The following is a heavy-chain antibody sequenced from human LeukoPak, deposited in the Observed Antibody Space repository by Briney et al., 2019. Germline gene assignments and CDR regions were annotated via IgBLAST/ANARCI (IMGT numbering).Heavy chain of an antibody. CDR1: GYTFTSYG. D-gene: IGHD2-15*01. CDR3: ARGPPEYCSGGTCYSGRNWLDP. CDR2: ISAYNGNT. J-gene: IGHJ5*02. Sequence: ASVKVSCKASGYTFTSYGISWVRQAPGQGLEWMGWISAYNGNTNYAQKLQGRVTMTTDTSTSTAYMTLSRLRFDDTAFYYCARGPPEYCSGGTCYSGRNWLDPWGQGTLVTVSS. V-gene: IGHV1-18*01.